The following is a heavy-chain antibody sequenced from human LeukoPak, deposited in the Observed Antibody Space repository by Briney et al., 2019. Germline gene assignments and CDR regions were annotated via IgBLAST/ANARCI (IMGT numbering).Heavy chain of an antibody. V-gene: IGHV1-2*02. CDR1: GYTFTGYY. D-gene: IGHD3-3*01. J-gene: IGHJ3*02. CDR2: INPNSGGT. CDR3: ARDGESITIFGVVNDAFDI. Sequence: GASVKVSCKASGYTFTGYYMHWVRQAPGQGLEWMGWINPNSGGTNYAQKFQGRVTMTRDTSISTAYMELSRLRSDDTAVYYCARDGESITIFGVVNDAFDIWGQGTVVTVSS.